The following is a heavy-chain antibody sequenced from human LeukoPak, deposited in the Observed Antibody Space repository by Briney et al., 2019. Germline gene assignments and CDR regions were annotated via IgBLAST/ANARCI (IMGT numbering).Heavy chain of an antibody. D-gene: IGHD4-23*01. CDR2: ISSSSSYI. J-gene: IGHJ6*03. V-gene: IGHV3-21*01. CDR1: GFTFSSYS. Sequence: GGSLRLSCAASGFTFSSYSMNWVRQAPGKGLEWVSSISSSSSYIYYADSVKGRFTISRDNAKNSLYLQMNSLRAEDTAVYYCARDPIGGLYYYYMDVWGKGTAVTVSS. CDR3: ARDPIGGLYYYYMDV.